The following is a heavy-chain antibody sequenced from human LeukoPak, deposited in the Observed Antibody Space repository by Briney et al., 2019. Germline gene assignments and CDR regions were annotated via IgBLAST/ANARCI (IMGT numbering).Heavy chain of an antibody. Sequence: GGSLRLSCAASGFTFSNAWTSWVRQAPGKGLELVGRIKSKTDGGTTDYAAPVKGRFTISRDDSKNTLYLQMNSLKTEDTAVYYCTTDRLWFGEFYFDYWGQGTLVTVSS. CDR2: IKSKTDGGTT. V-gene: IGHV3-15*01. D-gene: IGHD3-10*01. CDR1: GFTFSNAW. CDR3: TTDRLWFGEFYFDY. J-gene: IGHJ4*02.